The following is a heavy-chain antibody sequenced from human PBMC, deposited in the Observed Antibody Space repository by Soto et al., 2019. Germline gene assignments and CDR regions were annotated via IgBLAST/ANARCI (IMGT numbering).Heavy chain of an antibody. V-gene: IGHV1-69*01. D-gene: IGHD2-2*01. CDR1: GGTFSSYA. CDR2: IIPIFGTA. J-gene: IGHJ6*02. Sequence: QVQLVQSGAEVKKPGSSVKVSCKASGGTFSSYAISWVRQAPGQGLEWMGGIIPIFGTANYAQKFQGRVTITADESTSTAYMELSSLRSEDTAVYYCARSLRSPKTPNLSDIVVVPAARGPAGMDVWGQVTTVTVSS. CDR3: ARSLRSPKTPNLSDIVVVPAARGPAGMDV.